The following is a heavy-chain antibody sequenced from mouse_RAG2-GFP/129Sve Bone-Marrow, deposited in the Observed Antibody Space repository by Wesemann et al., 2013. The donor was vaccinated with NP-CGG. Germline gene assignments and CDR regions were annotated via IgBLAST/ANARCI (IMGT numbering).Heavy chain of an antibody. V-gene: IGHV5-6*01. D-gene: IGHD2-4*01. CDR2: ISSGGSYT. CDR3: ARHEDYPFAY. CDR1: GFTFSSYG. Sequence: GGSLKLSCAASGFTFSSYGMSWVRQTPDKRLEWVATISSGGSYTYYPDSVKGRFTISRDNAKNTLYLQMSSLKSEDTAMYYCARHEDYPFAYWGQGTLVTVSA. J-gene: IGHJ3*01.